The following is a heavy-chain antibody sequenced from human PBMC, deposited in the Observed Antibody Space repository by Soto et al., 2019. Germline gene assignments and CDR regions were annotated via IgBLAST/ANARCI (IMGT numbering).Heavy chain of an antibody. CDR2: IVVGSGNT. J-gene: IGHJ4*02. CDR1: GFTFTSSA. Sequence: QMQLVQSGPEVKKPGTSVKVSCKASGFTFTSSALQWVRQARGQRLDWIGWIVVGSGNTNYAQKVQERVTITRDMSTSTAYLELSSLRSEDTAVYYCAALGLGDSSGYYCDYWGQGTLVTVSS. CDR3: AALGLGDSSGYYCDY. V-gene: IGHV1-58*01. D-gene: IGHD3-22*01.